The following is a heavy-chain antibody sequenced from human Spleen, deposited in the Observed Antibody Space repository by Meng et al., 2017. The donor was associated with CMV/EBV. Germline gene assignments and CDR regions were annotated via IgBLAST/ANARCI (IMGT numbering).Heavy chain of an antibody. Sequence: GGSLRLSCAASGFTFNTYWMSWVRQAPGKGLEWVANIKQDGSEKYYVGSVKGRFTISRDNAKNSLYLQMNSLRGEDTAVYYCAREGRSYSSSWYVNYYGMDVWGQGTTVTVSS. CDR2: IKQDGSEK. CDR3: AREGRSYSSSWYVNYYGMDV. CDR1: GFTFNTYW. J-gene: IGHJ6*02. D-gene: IGHD6-13*01. V-gene: IGHV3-7*01.